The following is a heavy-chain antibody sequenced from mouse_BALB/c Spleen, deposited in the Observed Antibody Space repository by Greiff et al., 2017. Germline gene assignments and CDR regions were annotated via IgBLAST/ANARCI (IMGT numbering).Heavy chain of an antibody. V-gene: IGHV5-4*02. J-gene: IGHJ4*01. Sequence: EVMLVESGGGLVKPGGSLKLSCAASGFTFSDYYMYWVRQTPEKRLEWVATISDGGSYTYYPDSVKGRFTISRDNAKNNLYLQMSSLKSEDTAMYYCARGEDMDYWGQGTSVTVSS. CDR1: GFTFSDYY. CDR2: ISDGGSYT. CDR3: ARGEDMDY.